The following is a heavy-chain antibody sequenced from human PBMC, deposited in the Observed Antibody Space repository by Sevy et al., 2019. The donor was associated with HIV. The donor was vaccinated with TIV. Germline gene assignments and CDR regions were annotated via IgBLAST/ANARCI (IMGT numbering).Heavy chain of an antibody. V-gene: IGHV1-8*01. CDR2: MNPNSGGA. CDR3: ARGGPPRDSDYHWFDL. D-gene: IGHD4-4*01. Sequence: ASVKVSCKASGYTFTTHDINWVRQATGRGLEWMGWMNPNSGGAAYALNFQGRVTMTRNTPISTVYMELSSLTDEDTAVYYCARGGPPRDSDYHWFDLWGQGRLVTVFS. CDR1: GYTFTTHD. J-gene: IGHJ5*02.